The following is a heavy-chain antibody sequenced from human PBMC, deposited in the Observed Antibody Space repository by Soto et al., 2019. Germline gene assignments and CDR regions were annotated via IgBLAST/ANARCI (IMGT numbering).Heavy chain of an antibody. CDR1: GFTFSSYG. CDR3: AKSMTTVTPSDY. CDR2: ISYDGSNK. D-gene: IGHD4-17*01. J-gene: IGHJ4*02. V-gene: IGHV3-30*18. Sequence: GGSLRLSCAASGFTFSSYGMHWVRQAPGKGLEWVAVISYDGSNKYYADSVKGRFTISRDNSKNTLYLQMNSLRAEDTAVYYCAKSMTTVTPSDYWGQGTLVTVSS.